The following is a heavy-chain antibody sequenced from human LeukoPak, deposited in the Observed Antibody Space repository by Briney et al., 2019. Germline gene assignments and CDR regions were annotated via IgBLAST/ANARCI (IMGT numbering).Heavy chain of an antibody. CDR2: MNPNSGNT. CDR3: ARGLVTTGLDY. D-gene: IGHD4-17*01. CDR1: GYTFTSYG. Sequence: VASVKVSCKASGYTFTSYGISWVRQATGQGLEWMGWMNPNSGNTGYAQKFQGRVTITRNTSISTAYMELSSLRSEDTAVYYCARGLVTTGLDYWGQGTLVTVSS. V-gene: IGHV1-8*03. J-gene: IGHJ4*02.